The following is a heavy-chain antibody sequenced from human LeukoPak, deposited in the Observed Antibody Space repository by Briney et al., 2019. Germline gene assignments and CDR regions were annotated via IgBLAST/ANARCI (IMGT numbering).Heavy chain of an antibody. V-gene: IGHV3-23*01. CDR3: AKGSVLVVINHYFDY. CDR1: GFTFSSYA. Sequence: GGSLRLSCAASGFTFSSYAVSWVRQAPGKGLEWVSAISGSGGSTYYADSVRGRFTISRDNSKNTLYLQMNSLRAEDTAVYYCAKGSVLVVINHYFDYWGQGTLVTVSS. CDR2: ISGSGGST. J-gene: IGHJ4*02. D-gene: IGHD3-22*01.